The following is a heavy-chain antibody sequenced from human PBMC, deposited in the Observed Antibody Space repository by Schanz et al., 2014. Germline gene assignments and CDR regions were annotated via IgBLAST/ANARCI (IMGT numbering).Heavy chain of an antibody. CDR3: ARGNYGMDV. Sequence: EVQLLESGGALEQPGGSLRLSCAASGFTFSGHNMNWVRQAPGKGLEWVSSISGSRTYIFYADSVKGRFTISRDNAQNSLYLQMHSLRAEDTAKYYCARGNYGMDVWGQGTTVTVSS. V-gene: IGHV3-21*04. CDR2: ISGSRTYI. J-gene: IGHJ6*02. CDR1: GFTFSGHN.